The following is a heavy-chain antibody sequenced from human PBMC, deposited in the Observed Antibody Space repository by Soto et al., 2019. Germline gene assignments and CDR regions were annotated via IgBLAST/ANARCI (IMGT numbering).Heavy chain of an antibody. CDR3: ARGKSGYSSSSRAFDI. J-gene: IGHJ3*02. CDR1: GVSVSSNSAA. CDR2: TYYRSKWYN. D-gene: IGHD6-6*01. Sequence: WPTLSIPCAISGVSVSSNSAAWNWIRQSPSRGLEWLGRTYYRSKWYNDYAVSVKSRITINPDTSKNQFSLQLNSVTPEDTAVYYCARGKSGYSSSSRAFDIWGQGTMVTVSS. V-gene: IGHV6-1*01.